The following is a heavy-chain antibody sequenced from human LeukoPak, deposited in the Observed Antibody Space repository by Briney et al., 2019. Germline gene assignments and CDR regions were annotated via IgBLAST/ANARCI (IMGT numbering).Heavy chain of an antibody. V-gene: IGHV1-69*04. Sequence: ASVKVSCKASGGTFSSYAISWVRQAPGQGLEWMGRIIPILGVANYAQKFQGRVTITADKSTSTAYMELSSLRSEDTAMYYCARVSQQQLVYYFDYWGQGTLVTVSS. CDR2: IIPILGVA. CDR3: ARVSQQQLVYYFDY. D-gene: IGHD6-13*01. J-gene: IGHJ4*02. CDR1: GGTFSSYA.